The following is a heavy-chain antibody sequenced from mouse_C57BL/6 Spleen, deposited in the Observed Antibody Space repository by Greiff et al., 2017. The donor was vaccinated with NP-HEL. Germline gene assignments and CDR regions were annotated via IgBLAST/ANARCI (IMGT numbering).Heavy chain of an antibody. CDR3: ARREDYYGSRAWFAY. CDR2: IYPGSGST. D-gene: IGHD1-1*01. CDR1: GYTFTSYW. V-gene: IGHV1-55*01. Sequence: VQLQQPGAELVKPGDSVKMSCKASGYTFTSYWITWVKQRPGQGLAWIGDIYPGSGSTNYIEKFKSKATLTVDTSSSTAYMQLSSLTSEDSAVYYCARREDYYGSRAWFAYWGQGTLVTVSA. J-gene: IGHJ3*01.